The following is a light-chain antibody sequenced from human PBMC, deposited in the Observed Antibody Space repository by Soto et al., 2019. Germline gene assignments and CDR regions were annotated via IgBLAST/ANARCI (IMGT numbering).Light chain of an antibody. V-gene: IGLV1-51*02. CDR1: SSNIGINY. Sequence: QSVMTQPPSISAAPGRKVTISCSGTSSNIGINYVSWYQQLPGTAPKLLIYENDKRPSGIPDRFSGSKSGTSATLGITGLQTGDEADYYCGTWDNSLSGWVLGGGTKLTVL. CDR2: END. J-gene: IGLJ3*02. CDR3: GTWDNSLSGWV.